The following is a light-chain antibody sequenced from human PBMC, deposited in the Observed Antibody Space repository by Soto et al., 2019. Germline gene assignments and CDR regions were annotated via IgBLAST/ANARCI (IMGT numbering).Light chain of an antibody. J-gene: IGLJ3*02. CDR3: QSYDSSLSAWV. V-gene: IGLV1-40*01. CDR2: GDN. Sequence: QSALTQPPSVSGAPGQRVTISCTGSSSNIGAGYDVHWYQQLPGTAPKLLIYGDNNRPSGVPDRFSGSKSGISASLAITGLRAEDEADYYCQSYDSSLSAWVFGGGTKLTVL. CDR1: SSNIGAGYD.